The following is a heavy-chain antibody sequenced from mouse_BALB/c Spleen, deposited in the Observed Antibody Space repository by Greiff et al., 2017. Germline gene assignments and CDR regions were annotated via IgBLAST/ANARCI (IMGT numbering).Heavy chain of an antibody. V-gene: IGHV1S29*02. CDR3: ARVYYGNYVWFAY. D-gene: IGHD2-1*01. CDR1: GYTFTDYN. J-gene: IGHJ3*01. CDR2: IYPYNGGT. Sequence: EVQLQQSGPELVKPGASVKISCKASGYTFTDYNMHWVKQSHGKSLEWIGYIYPYNGGTGYNQKFKSKATLTVDNSSSTAYMELRSLTSEDSAVYYCARVYYGNYVWFAYWGQGTLVTVSA.